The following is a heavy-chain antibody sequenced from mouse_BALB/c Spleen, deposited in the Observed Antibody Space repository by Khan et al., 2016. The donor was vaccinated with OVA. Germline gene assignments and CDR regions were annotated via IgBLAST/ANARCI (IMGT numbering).Heavy chain of an antibody. CDR2: ISYSGNT. J-gene: IGHJ2*01. CDR1: GYSITSDYA. Sequence: EVQLVESGPGLVKPSQSLSLTCTVTGYSITSDYAWNRIRQFPGNKLEWLGYISYSGNTKYNPSLKSRISVTRDTSKNQFFLQLNSVTTEDTATYYCARVHGGDFDYWGQGTTLTVSS. CDR3: ARVHGGDFDY. V-gene: IGHV3-2*02.